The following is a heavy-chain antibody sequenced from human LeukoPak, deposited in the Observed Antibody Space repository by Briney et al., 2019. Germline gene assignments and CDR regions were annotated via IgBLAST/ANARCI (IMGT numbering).Heavy chain of an antibody. CDR3: ARDLYYYDSSGYMVLSAFFDY. CDR2: INPSGGST. Sequence: ASVKVSCKASGYTFTSYYMHWVRQAPGQGLEWMGIINPSGGSTSYAQKFQGRVTMTRDTSTSTVYMELSSLRSEDTAVYYCARDLYYYDSSGYMVLSAFFDYWGQGALVTVSS. CDR1: GYTFTSYY. D-gene: IGHD3-22*01. V-gene: IGHV1-46*01. J-gene: IGHJ4*02.